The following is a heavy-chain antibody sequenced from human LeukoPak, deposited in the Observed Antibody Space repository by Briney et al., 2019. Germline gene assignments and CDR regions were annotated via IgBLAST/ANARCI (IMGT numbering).Heavy chain of an antibody. Sequence: PGGSLRLSCAASGFIFSAYGMHWVRQAPGKGLEWVAFIRYDGNIQYYADSVKGRFTISRDNSKNTLYLQMNSLRTEDTGVYYCAPYYDTSAYYRGYFDYWGQGTLVTVSS. CDR3: APYYDTSAYYRGYFDY. J-gene: IGHJ4*02. CDR2: IRYDGNIQ. CDR1: GFIFSAYG. V-gene: IGHV3-30*02. D-gene: IGHD3-22*01.